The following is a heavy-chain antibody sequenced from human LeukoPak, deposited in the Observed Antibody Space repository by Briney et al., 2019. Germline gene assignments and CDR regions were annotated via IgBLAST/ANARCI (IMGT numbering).Heavy chain of an antibody. J-gene: IGHJ1*01. Sequence: ASVKVSCKASGGTFSSYAISWVRQAPGQGLEWMGRIIPILGIANYAQKFQGRVTITADKSTSTAYMELSSLRSEDTAVYYCAREVSPMATSQHWGQGTLVTVSS. CDR1: GGTFSSYA. CDR2: IIPILGIA. D-gene: IGHD4-11*01. V-gene: IGHV1-69*04. CDR3: AREVSPMATSQH.